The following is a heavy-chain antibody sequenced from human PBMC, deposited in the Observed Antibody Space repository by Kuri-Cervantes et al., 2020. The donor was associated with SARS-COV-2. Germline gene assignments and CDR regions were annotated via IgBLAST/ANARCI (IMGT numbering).Heavy chain of an antibody. CDR2: ISGSGGST. CDR3: AKGGNRDNWFDP. Sequence: GESLKISCAASGFTFSSNAMHWVRQAPGKGLEWVSAISGSGGSTYYADSVKGRFTISRDNSKNTLYLQMNSLRAEDTAVYYCAKGGNRDNWFDPWGQGTRVTVSS. V-gene: IGHV3-23*01. D-gene: IGHD1-14*01. J-gene: IGHJ5*02. CDR1: GFTFSSNA.